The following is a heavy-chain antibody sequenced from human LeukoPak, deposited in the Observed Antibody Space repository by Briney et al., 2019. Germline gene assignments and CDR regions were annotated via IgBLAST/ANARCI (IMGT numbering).Heavy chain of an antibody. CDR3: ARGPPRAYRTDY. CDR2: ISSSGSYI. CDR1: GFTFDSYS. J-gene: IGHJ4*02. Sequence: GGSLRLSCATSGFTFDSYSMNWVRQAPGKGLEWVSSISSSGSYIFYADSVMGRFTISRDNAMNSVYLQMNSLRAGDTAVYYCARGPPRAYRTDYWGQGTLVTVSS. D-gene: IGHD1-26*01. V-gene: IGHV3-21*01.